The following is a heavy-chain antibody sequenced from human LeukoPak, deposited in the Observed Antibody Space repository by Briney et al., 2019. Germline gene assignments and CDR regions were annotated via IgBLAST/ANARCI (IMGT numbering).Heavy chain of an antibody. V-gene: IGHV1-69*13. CDR3: ASDIVGATSSRYFQH. D-gene: IGHD1-26*01. Sequence: GASVKVSCKASGGTFSSYAISWVRQAPGQGLEWMGGIIPIFGTANYAQKFQGRVTITADESTSTAYMELSSLRSEDTAVYYCASDIVGATSSRYFQHWGQGTLVTVSS. CDR1: GGTFSSYA. CDR2: IIPIFGTA. J-gene: IGHJ1*01.